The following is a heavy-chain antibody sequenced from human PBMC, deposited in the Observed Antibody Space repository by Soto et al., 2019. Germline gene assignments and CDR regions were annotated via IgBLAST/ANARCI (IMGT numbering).Heavy chain of an antibody. CDR2: IYTSGST. J-gene: IGHJ6*02. CDR3: ARSGYSYGNYYYYGMDV. V-gene: IGHV4-4*07. D-gene: IGHD5-18*01. Sequence: PSATLSLTCTVSGGSISSYYWSWIRPPAGKGLEWIGRIYTSGSTNYNPSLKSRVTMSVDTSKNQFSLKLSSVTAADTAVYYCARSGYSYGNYYYYGMDVWGQGTTVTVSS. CDR1: GGSISSYY.